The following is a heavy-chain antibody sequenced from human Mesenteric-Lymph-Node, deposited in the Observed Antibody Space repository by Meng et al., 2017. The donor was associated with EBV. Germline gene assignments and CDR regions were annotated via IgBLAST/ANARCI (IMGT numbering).Heavy chain of an antibody. J-gene: IGHJ4*02. CDR1: GYTFTGYY. V-gene: IGHV7-4-1*02. Sequence: QVQLVQSGAEVKKPGASVKVSCKASGYTFTGYYMHWVRQAPGQGLEWMGWINTNTENPTYAPEFTGRFVFSLDTSVNTAYLQISTLKAEDTAMYYCARARNGWYEDYFDYWGQGTLVTVSS. CDR2: INTNTENP. D-gene: IGHD6-19*01. CDR3: ARARNGWYEDYFDY.